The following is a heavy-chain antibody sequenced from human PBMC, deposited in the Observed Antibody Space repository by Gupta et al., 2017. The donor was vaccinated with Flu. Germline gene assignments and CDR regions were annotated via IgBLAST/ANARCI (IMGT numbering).Heavy chain of an antibody. D-gene: IGHD2-2*03. CDR3: AKGRDGYCSSTSCDYYMDV. V-gene: IGHV4-34*01. Sequence: CYIRQRAGKGQEWMRESNHSRSTNYNPTLRSLVTLSVDTSKTQISLKLSSVADADTTVYCCAKGRDGYCSSTSCDYYMDVWGKGTTVTVSS. CDR2: SNHSRST. J-gene: IGHJ6*03.